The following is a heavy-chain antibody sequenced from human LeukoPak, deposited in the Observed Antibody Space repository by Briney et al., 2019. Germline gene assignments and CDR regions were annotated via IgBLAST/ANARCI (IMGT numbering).Heavy chain of an antibody. CDR1: GFTFSRYD. J-gene: IGHJ5*01. Sequence: GGSLRLSCAASGFTFSRYDMHWVRQAPGKGLEWISSIGTVGDTYYIGSVTGRFTISRENAKNSLYLQMNSLRAGDTALYYCVRGGEIGFDSWGQGTLVTVSS. V-gene: IGHV3-13*04. D-gene: IGHD3-16*01. CDR2: IGTVGDT. CDR3: VRGGEIGFDS.